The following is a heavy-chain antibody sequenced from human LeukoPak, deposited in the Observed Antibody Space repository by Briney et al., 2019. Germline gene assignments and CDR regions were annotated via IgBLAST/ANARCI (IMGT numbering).Heavy chain of an antibody. CDR3: ARVWTVTTS. CDR1: GFTFSSYA. V-gene: IGHV3-30-3*01. Sequence: GGSLRLSCAASGFTFSSYAMHWVRQAPGKGLEWVAVISYDGSNKYYADSVKGRFTISRDNSKNTLYLQMNSLRAEDTAVYYCARVWTVTTSWGQGTLVTVSS. J-gene: IGHJ5*02. CDR2: ISYDGSNK. D-gene: IGHD4-17*01.